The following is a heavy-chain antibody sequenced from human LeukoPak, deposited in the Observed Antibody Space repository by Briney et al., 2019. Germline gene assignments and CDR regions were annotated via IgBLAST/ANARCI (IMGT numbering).Heavy chain of an antibody. CDR2: INHSGNI. Sequence: SETLSLTCAVYGGSFSVYYWSWIRQPPEKGLEWIGEINHSGNINYNPSLKSRVTISIDTSKNQFSLKLSSVTAADTAVYYCARVSPERKNGMDVWGQGTTVTVSS. D-gene: IGHD1-14*01. V-gene: IGHV4-34*01. CDR1: GGSFSVYY. J-gene: IGHJ6*02. CDR3: ARVSPERKNGMDV.